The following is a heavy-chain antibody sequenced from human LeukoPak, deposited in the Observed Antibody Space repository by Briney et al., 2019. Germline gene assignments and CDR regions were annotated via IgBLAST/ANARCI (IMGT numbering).Heavy chain of an antibody. CDR2: IYSGGST. J-gene: IGHJ6*02. CDR3: ARGPERTGVGTRYYYDMDV. Sequence: GGSLRLSCAASGFTVSSNYMSWVRQAPGKGLGWVSVIYSGGSTYYADSVKGRFTISRDNSKNTLYLQMNSLRAEDTAVYYCARGPERTGVGTRYYYDMDVWGQGTTVTVSS. CDR1: GFTVSSNY. V-gene: IGHV3-53*05. D-gene: IGHD2-8*01.